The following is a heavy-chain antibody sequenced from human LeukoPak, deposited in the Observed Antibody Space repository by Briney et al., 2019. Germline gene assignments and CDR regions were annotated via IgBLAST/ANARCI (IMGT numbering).Heavy chain of an antibody. CDR3: TKDQGIAVAGTD. V-gene: IGHV1-2*02. J-gene: IGHJ3*01. CDR2: INPSSGAT. CDR1: GYTFSGYY. D-gene: IGHD6-19*01. Sequence: GASVKVSCTASGYTFSGYYIHWVRQAPGQGLEWMGWINPSSGATRYAQKFQDRVTMSSDTSITTAYMDLSRLGSDDTAVYYCTKDQGIAVAGTDWGQGTMVTVSS.